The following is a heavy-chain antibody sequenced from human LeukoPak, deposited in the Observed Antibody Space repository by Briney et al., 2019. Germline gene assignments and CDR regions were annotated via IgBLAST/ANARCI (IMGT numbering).Heavy chain of an antibody. CDR1: GFTFSSYA. CDR2: ISGSGGST. D-gene: IGHD3-3*01. V-gene: IGHV3-23*01. J-gene: IGHJ3*02. CDR3: ARETNTIFGVEDAFDI. Sequence: PGGSLRLSCAASGFTFSSYAMSWVRQAPGKGLEWVSAISGSGGSTYYADSVKGRFTISRDNSKNTLYLQMNSLRAEDTAVYYCARETNTIFGVEDAFDIWGQGTMVTVSS.